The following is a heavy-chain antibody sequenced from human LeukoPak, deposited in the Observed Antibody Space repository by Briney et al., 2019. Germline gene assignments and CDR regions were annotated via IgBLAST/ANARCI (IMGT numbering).Heavy chain of an antibody. D-gene: IGHD3-3*01. Sequence: PGGSLRLSCAASGFTFSSYAMSWVRQAPGKGLEWVSSISSSSSYIYYADSVKGRFTISRDNAKNSLYLQMNSLRAEDTAVYYCARDGITIFGVVISADYWGQGTLVTVSS. CDR3: ARDGITIFGVVISADY. CDR1: GFTFSSYA. V-gene: IGHV3-21*01. CDR2: ISSSSSYI. J-gene: IGHJ4*02.